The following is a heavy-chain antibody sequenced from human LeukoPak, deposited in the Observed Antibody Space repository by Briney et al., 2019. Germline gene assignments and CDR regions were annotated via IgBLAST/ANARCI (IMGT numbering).Heavy chain of an antibody. D-gene: IGHD3-9*01. CDR1: GFTFSSYE. Sequence: PGGSLRLSCAASGFTFSSYEMNWVRQAPGKGLEWVSYISSSGSTIYYADSVKGRFTISRDNAKNTLYLQMNSLRAEDTAVYYCASDFTGPYDFWGQGTLVTVSS. CDR3: ASDFTGPYDF. J-gene: IGHJ4*02. V-gene: IGHV3-48*03. CDR2: ISSSGSTI.